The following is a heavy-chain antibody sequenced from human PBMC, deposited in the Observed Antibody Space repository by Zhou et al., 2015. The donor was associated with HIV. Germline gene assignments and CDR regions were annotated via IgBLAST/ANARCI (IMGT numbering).Heavy chain of an antibody. CDR2: INTYYNKI. V-gene: IGHV1-18*01. J-gene: IGHJ3*02. D-gene: IGHD4-11*01. Sequence: QVQLVQSGAEVKKPGASVKVSCKASGYTFTSYGISWVRQAPGQGLEWMGRINTYYNKINYAQKFLGRITMTTDTSTGTTYMELRSLRSDDTAVYYCASNSRLPLPKMSFDIVGPRDNGHRLF. CDR1: GYTFTSYG. CDR3: ASNSRLPLPKMSFDI.